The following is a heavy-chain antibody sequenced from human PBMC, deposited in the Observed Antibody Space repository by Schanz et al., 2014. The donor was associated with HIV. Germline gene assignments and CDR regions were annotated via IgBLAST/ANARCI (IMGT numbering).Heavy chain of an antibody. J-gene: IGHJ5*02. Sequence: VQLAESGGGVVQPGRSLRLSCAASGFTFNSYAMNALSWVRQAPGRGLEWVSDIRGGAGGTYYADSVKGRFTISRDNSKSTLYLQMNRLRAEDTAVYYCVGHGSSSSWGLGTLVTVSS. CDR3: VGHGSSSS. D-gene: IGHD6-6*01. V-gene: IGHV3-23*04. CDR2: IRGGAGGT. CDR1: GFTFNSYA.